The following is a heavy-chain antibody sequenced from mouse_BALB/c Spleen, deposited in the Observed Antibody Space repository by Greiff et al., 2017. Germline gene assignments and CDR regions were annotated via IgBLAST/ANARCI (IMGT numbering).Heavy chain of an antibody. J-gene: IGHJ4*01. Sequence: VQLQQSGPELVKPGASVKISCKASGYAFSSSWMNWVKQRPGQGLEWIGRIYPGDGDTNYNGKFKGKATLTADKSSSTAYMQLSSLTSVDSAVYFCARGGTATGAMDYWGQGTSVTVSS. CDR3: ARGGTATGAMDY. V-gene: IGHV1-82*01. CDR1: GYAFSSSW. CDR2: IYPGDGDT. D-gene: IGHD1-2*01.